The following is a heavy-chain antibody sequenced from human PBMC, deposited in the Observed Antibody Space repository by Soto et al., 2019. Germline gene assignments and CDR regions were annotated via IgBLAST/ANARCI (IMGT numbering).Heavy chain of an antibody. J-gene: IGHJ4*02. CDR2: ISGSGDST. CDR3: ARRGSGSYSDY. Sequence: EVQLLESGGGLVQPGGSLRLSCAASGFTFSSYAMRWVRQAPVKGLEWVSAISGSGDSTYYADSVKGRFTISRDNSKNTLYLQMNSLKAEDPAVYYCARRGSGSYSDYWGQGTLVTVSS. V-gene: IGHV3-23*01. CDR1: GFTFSSYA. D-gene: IGHD1-26*01.